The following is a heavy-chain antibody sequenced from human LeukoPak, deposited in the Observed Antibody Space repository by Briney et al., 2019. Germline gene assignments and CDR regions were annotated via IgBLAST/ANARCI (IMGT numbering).Heavy chain of an antibody. J-gene: IGHJ4*02. Sequence: GGSLRLSCAVSGFTLSNYGMSWVRQAPGKGLEWVAGISGSGGSTNYADSVKGRFTISRGNPKNTLYLQMNSLRAEDTAVYFCAKRGVVIRVILVGFHKEAYYFDSWGQGALVIVSS. CDR2: ISGSGGST. V-gene: IGHV3-23*01. D-gene: IGHD3-22*01. CDR3: AKRGVVIRVILVGFHKEAYYFDS. CDR1: GFTLSNYG.